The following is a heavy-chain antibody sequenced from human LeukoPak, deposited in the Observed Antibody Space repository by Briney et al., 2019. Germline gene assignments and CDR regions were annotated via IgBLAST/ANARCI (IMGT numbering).Heavy chain of an antibody. CDR1: GFGFSDSY. J-gene: IGHJ4*02. V-gene: IGHV3-11*01. D-gene: IGHD3-16*02. Sequence: GGSLRLSCVVSGFGFSDSYMTWIRQTPGKGLEWVSYISSSGSTIYYADSVKGRFTISRDNAKNSLYLQMNSLRAEDTAVYYCAKDRYDYVWGSYRYTPPDYWGQGTLVTVSS. CDR3: AKDRYDYVWGSYRYTPPDY. CDR2: ISSSGSTI.